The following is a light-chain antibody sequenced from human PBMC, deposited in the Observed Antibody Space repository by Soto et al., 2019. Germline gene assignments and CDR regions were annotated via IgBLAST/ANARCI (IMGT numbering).Light chain of an antibody. CDR1: QDISNY. Sequence: DIQMTQSPSSLSASVGDRVTITCQASQDISNYLNWYQQKPGKAPKLLIYDASNLETGVPSRFSGSGSGTDFTFTINSRQPEDIATYYCHQYDNLPLVTFGPGTKVDIK. CDR3: HQYDNLPLVT. J-gene: IGKJ3*01. CDR2: DAS. V-gene: IGKV1-33*01.